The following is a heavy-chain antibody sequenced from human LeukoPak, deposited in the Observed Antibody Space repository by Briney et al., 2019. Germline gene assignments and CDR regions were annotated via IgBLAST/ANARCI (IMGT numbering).Heavy chain of an antibody. V-gene: IGHV3-74*03. Sequence: PGGSLRLSRAASGFNFSSHWMHWVRQAPGKGLVWVSRLRSSGNGTTYADSVKGRFTISRDNAKNTLFLQMNSLRIEDTAVYYCVRGREVRGRSMDVWGKGTTVIVSP. J-gene: IGHJ6*04. CDR2: LRSSGNGT. CDR1: GFNFSSHW. CDR3: VRGREVRGRSMDV. D-gene: IGHD3-10*01.